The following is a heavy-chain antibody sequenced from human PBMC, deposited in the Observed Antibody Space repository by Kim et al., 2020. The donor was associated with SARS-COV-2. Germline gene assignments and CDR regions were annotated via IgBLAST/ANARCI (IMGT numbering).Heavy chain of an antibody. CDR2: T. D-gene: IGHD2-2*01. CDR3: ARFVPAALFDY. Sequence: TNDNPTLQSRLTISIDTSKTQFSLKLTSVTAADTAVYYCARFVPAALFDYWGQGTLVTVSS. V-gene: IGHV4-34*01. J-gene: IGHJ4*02.